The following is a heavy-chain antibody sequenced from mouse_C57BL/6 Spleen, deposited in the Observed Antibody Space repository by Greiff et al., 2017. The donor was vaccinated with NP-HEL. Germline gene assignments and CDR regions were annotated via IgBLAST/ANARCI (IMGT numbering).Heavy chain of an antibody. CDR1: GYAFSSSW. V-gene: IGHV1-82*01. CDR2: IYPGDGDT. CDR3: AREYDYDKKGFAY. Sequence: QVQLQQSGPVLVKPGASVKISCKASGYAFSSSWMNWVKQRPGKGLEWIGRIYPGDGDTNYNGKFKGKATLTADKSSSTAYMQLSSLTSEDSAVYFCAREYDYDKKGFAYWGQGTLVTVSA. D-gene: IGHD2-4*01. J-gene: IGHJ3*01.